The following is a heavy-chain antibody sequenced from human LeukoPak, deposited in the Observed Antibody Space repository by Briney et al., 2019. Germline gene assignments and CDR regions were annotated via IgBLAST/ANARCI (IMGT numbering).Heavy chain of an antibody. CDR2: INPNSGGT. D-gene: IGHD5-24*01. J-gene: IGHJ3*02. V-gene: IGHV1-2*06. Sequence: ASVTVSCKASGYTFTGYYMHWVRQPPGQGLEWMGRINPNSGGTNYAQKFQGRVTMTRDTSISTAYMEQSRLGTDDTAVYYCARVLRDGYNSGLGGDAFDIWGQGTMVTVSS. CDR1: GYTFTGYY. CDR3: ARVLRDGYNSGLGGDAFDI.